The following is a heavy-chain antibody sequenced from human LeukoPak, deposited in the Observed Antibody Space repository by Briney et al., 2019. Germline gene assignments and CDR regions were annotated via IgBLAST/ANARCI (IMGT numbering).Heavy chain of an antibody. D-gene: IGHD2-21*02. CDR2: ISSNGGST. Sequence: GGSLRLSCSASGFTFSSYAMHWVRQAPGKGLEYVSAISSNGGSTYYADSVKGRFTISRDNSKNTLYLQMSSLRAEDTAVYYCMKDPVPRFVVTAPGALWGQGTLVTVSS. V-gene: IGHV3-64D*06. CDR1: GFTFSSYA. J-gene: IGHJ4*02. CDR3: MKDPVPRFVVTAPGAL.